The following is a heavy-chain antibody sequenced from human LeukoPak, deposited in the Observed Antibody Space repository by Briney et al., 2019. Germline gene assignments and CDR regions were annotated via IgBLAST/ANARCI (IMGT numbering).Heavy chain of an antibody. CDR2: IYYSGST. J-gene: IGHJ4*02. V-gene: IGHV4-39*01. CDR3: VRHRGSSSLFDY. CDR1: GGSISSSSYY. Sequence: SETLSLTCTVSGGSISSSSYYWGWIRQPPGMGLEYIGSIYYSGSTYYNPSLKSRVTISVDTSKNQFSLKLSSVTAADTAVYYCVRHRGSSSLFDYWGQGTLVTVSS. D-gene: IGHD6-6*01.